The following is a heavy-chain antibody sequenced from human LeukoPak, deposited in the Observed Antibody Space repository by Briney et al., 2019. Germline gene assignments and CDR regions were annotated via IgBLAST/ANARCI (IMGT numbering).Heavy chain of an antibody. Sequence: GGSLRLSCAASGFSFSIYSMNWVRQAPGKGLEWVSSISYSSAYIYYIDSVKGRFTISRDDAKNSLYLQMNSLGAEDTAVYYCASGIYYASVHTWSPVWGQGILVTVSS. J-gene: IGHJ4*02. V-gene: IGHV3-21*01. CDR1: GFSFSIYS. D-gene: IGHD3-10*01. CDR3: ASGIYYASVHTWSPV. CDR2: ISYSSAYI.